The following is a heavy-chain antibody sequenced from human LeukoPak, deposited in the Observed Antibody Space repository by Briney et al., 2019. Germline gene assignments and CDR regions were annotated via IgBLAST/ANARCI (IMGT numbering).Heavy chain of an antibody. CDR3: ARAGGEGYYDSSGKSSFDY. D-gene: IGHD3-22*01. CDR2: IYYSGST. J-gene: IGHJ4*02. V-gene: IGHV4-59*01. CDR1: GGSISSYY. Sequence: SETLSLTCTVSGGSISSYYWSWIRQPPGKGLEWIGYIYYSGSTNYNPSLKSRVTISVDTSKNQFSLKLSSVTAADTAVYYCARAGGEGYYDSSGKSSFDYWGQGTLATVSS.